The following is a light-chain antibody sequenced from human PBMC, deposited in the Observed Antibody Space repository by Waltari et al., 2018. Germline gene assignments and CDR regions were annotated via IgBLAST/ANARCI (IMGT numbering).Light chain of an antibody. CDR3: SSYAGSRNLV. V-gene: IGLV2-23*01. J-gene: IGLJ3*02. CDR1: SSDVGSYNL. Sequence: QSALTQPASVSGSPGQSLTISCTRTSSDVGSYNLASWYQQHPGKAPKLMIHEDTRRPSGVSNRFSASKSGNTASLTISGLQAEDEADYYCSSYAGSRNLVFGGGTKLTVL. CDR2: EDT.